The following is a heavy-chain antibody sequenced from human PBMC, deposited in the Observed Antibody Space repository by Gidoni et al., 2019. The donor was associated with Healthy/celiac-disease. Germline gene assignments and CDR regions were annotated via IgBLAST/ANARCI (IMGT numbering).Heavy chain of an antibody. CDR2: INPSGGST. V-gene: IGHV1-46*01. J-gene: IGHJ4*02. CDR3: ARVGLTATASVRGVIFDYRGDY. CDR1: GYTFTSYY. D-gene: IGHD3-10*01. Sequence: QVQLVQSGAEVKKPGASVKVSCKASGYTFTSYYMPWVRQAPGQGLEWMGIINPSGGSTSYAQKFQGRVTMTRDTSTSTVYMELSSLRSEDTAVYYCARVGLTATASVRGVIFDYRGDYWGQGTLVTVSS.